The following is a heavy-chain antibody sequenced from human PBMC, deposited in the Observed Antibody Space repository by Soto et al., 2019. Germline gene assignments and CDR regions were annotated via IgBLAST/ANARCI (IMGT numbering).Heavy chain of an antibody. CDR1: GYTFTNFG. V-gene: IGHV1-18*01. D-gene: IGHD2-2*01. J-gene: IGHJ5*02. Sequence: QVQLVQSGAEVKKPGASVKVSCRASGYTFTNFGVTWVRRAPGQGLEWMGWISAYTDTPNYAQKFQGRVTMTIDTYTSTAYMDLRGLTSGDTAVYYCARVIPGVEAWFDPGGQGTLVTVSS. CDR3: ARVIPGVEAWFDP. CDR2: ISAYTDTP.